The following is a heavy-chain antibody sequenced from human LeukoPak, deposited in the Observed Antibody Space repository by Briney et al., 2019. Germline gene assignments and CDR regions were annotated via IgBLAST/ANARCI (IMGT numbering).Heavy chain of an antibody. CDR3: AKDSGGGDSSGYFDY. D-gene: IGHD3-22*01. Sequence: GRSLRLSCAASGFTFSSYGMHWVRQAPGKGLEWVAVISYDGSNKYYADSVKGRFTISRDNSKNTLYLQMNSLRAEDTAVYYCAKDSGGGDSSGYFDYWGQGTLVTVSS. V-gene: IGHV3-30*18. CDR1: GFTFSSYG. J-gene: IGHJ4*02. CDR2: ISYDGSNK.